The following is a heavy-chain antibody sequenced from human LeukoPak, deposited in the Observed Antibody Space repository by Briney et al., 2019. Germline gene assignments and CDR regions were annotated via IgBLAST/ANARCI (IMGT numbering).Heavy chain of an antibody. V-gene: IGHV1-2*02. CDR3: AVVLLWFGGRPRGFDP. CDR2: IDPNSGGT. CDR1: GYTFTGYY. J-gene: IGHJ5*02. Sequence: GASVKVSCKTSGYTFTGYYIHWVRQAPGQGLEWMGWIDPNSGGTNYAQKFQGRVTMTRDTSISTAYMELSRLRSDDTAVYYCAVVLLWFGGRPRGFDPWGQGTLVTVSS. D-gene: IGHD3-10*01.